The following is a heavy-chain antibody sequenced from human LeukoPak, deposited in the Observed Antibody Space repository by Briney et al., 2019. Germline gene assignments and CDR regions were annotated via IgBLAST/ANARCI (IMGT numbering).Heavy chain of an antibody. CDR2: IKQDGSEK. Sequence: GSLRLSCAASGFTFSSYWMSWVRQAPGKGLEWVANIKQDGSEKYYVDSVKGRFTISRDNAKNSLYLQMNSLRAEDTAVYYCATDLEGCSSTSCYRYFDYWGQGTLVTVSS. V-gene: IGHV3-7*01. D-gene: IGHD2-2*01. CDR1: GFTFSSYW. J-gene: IGHJ4*02. CDR3: ATDLEGCSSTSCYRYFDY.